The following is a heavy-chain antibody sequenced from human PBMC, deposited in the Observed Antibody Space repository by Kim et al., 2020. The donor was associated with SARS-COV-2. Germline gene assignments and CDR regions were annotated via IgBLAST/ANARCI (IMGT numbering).Heavy chain of an antibody. CDR1: GGSISSGGYY. CDR3: ARGTKWFGEPLFDY. CDR2: IYYSGST. D-gene: IGHD3-10*01. J-gene: IGHJ4*02. V-gene: IGHV4-31*03. Sequence: SESLSLTCTVSGGSISSGGYYWSWIRQHPGKGLEWIGYIYYSGSTYYNPSLKSRVTISVDTSKNQFSLKLSSVTAADTAVYYCARGTKWFGEPLFDYWGQGTLVTVSS.